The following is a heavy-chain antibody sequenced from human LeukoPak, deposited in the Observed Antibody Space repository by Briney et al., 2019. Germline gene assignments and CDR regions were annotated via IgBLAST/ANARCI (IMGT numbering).Heavy chain of an antibody. CDR1: GFTFSGYA. V-gene: IGHV3-23*01. CDR3: AKRDSGGSSGLDF. CDR2: ISGSAVYT. J-gene: IGHJ4*02. D-gene: IGHD6-19*01. Sequence: GGSLRLSCAASGFTFSGYAMSWVRQAPGTGLEWVSTISGSAVYTYYADSVKGRFTVSRDNSKNTLYLQMNSLGVDDTAVYYCAKRDSGGSSGLDFWGQGTLVTVSS.